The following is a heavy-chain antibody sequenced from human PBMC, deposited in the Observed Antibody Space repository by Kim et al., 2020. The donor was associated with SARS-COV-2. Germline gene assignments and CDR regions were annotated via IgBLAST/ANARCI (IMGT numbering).Heavy chain of an antibody. CDR3: ARSIAAAGTMDY. J-gene: IGHJ4*02. V-gene: IGHV3-30*04. Sequence: GGSLRLSCAASGFTFSSYAMHWVRQAPGKGLEWVAVISYDGSNKYYADSVKGRFTISRDNSKNTLYLQMNSLRAEDTAVYYCARSIAAAGTMDYWGQGTL. CDR2: ISYDGSNK. CDR1: GFTFSSYA. D-gene: IGHD6-13*01.